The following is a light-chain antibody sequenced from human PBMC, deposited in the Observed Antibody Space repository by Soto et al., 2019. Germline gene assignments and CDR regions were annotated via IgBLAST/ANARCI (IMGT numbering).Light chain of an antibody. J-gene: IGLJ1*01. Sequence: QSVLTQPASVSGSPGQSITISCTGTSTDVGRYNYVSWYQQHPGKAPKLMVYDVSNRPSWVSNRFSGSKSSITASLTISGLQAEDEADYYCTSYTSDSTYVFGTGTKVTVL. CDR1: STDVGRYNY. CDR2: DVS. CDR3: TSYTSDSTYV. V-gene: IGLV2-14*01.